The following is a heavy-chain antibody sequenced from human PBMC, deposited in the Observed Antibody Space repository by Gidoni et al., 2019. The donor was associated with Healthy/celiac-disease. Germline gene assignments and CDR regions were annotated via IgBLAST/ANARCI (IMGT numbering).Heavy chain of an antibody. CDR2: ISSSSSTI. J-gene: IGHJ4*02. Sequence: EVQLVESGGGLVQPGGSLRLSCAASGFTFSSYSMNWVRQAPGKGLEWVSYISSSSSTIYYADSVKGRFTISRDNAKNSLYLQMNSLRDEDTAVYYGARAHRLAYCGGDCYSAIDYWGQGTLVTVSS. V-gene: IGHV3-48*02. CDR1: GFTFSSYS. CDR3: ARAHRLAYCGGDCYSAIDY. D-gene: IGHD2-21*01.